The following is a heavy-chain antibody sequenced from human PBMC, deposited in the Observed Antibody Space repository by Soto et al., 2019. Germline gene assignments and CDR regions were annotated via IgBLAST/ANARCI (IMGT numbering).Heavy chain of an antibody. D-gene: IGHD5-18*01. V-gene: IGHV4-61*07. Sequence: WTWIRQPPGERLEWIGYIYYTGNTNYNSSLKSRVTISIDTSKNQFSLKLNSVTAADTAVYFCARLAYTSGFTFDYWGRGTLVTVSS. CDR3: ARLAYTSGFTFDY. J-gene: IGHJ4*02. CDR2: IYYTGNT.